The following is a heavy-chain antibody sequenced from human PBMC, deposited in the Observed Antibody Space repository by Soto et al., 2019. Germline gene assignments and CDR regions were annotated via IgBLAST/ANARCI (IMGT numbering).Heavy chain of an antibody. V-gene: IGHV1-18*01. Sequence: GASVKVSCKASGYTFTSYGISWVRQAPGQGLEWMGWISAYNGNTNYAQKLQGRVTMTTDTSTSTAYMELRSLRSDDTAVYYCARVTYYDSSGYYPDYWGQGTLVTVSS. J-gene: IGHJ4*02. CDR3: ARVTYYDSSGYYPDY. CDR2: ISAYNGNT. CDR1: GYTFTSYG. D-gene: IGHD3-22*01.